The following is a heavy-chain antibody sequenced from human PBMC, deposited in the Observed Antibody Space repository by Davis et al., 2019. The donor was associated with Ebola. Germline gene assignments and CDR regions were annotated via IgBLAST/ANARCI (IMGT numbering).Heavy chain of an antibody. CDR3: ARRVVVVTAIEEGYFDY. Sequence: MPSETLSLTCTVSGGSISSYYWSWIRQPPGKGLEWIGEINHSGSTNYNPSLKSRVTISVDTSKNQFSLKLSSVTAADTAVYYCARRVVVVTAIEEGYFDYWGQGTLVTVSS. V-gene: IGHV4-34*01. J-gene: IGHJ4*02. CDR2: INHSGST. D-gene: IGHD2-21*02. CDR1: GGSISSYY.